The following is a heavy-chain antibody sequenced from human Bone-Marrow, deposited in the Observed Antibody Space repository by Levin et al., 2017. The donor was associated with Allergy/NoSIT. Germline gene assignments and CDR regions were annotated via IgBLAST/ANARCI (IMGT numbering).Heavy chain of an antibody. D-gene: IGHD2-2*01. CDR3: AREHPDIVVVPAASLAHDYYYGMDV. CDR2: ISYDGSNK. J-gene: IGHJ6*02. Sequence: GGSLRLSCAASGFTFSSYAMHWVRQAPGKGLEWVAVISYDGSNKYYADSVKGRFTISRDNSKNTLYLQMNSLRAEDTAVYYCAREHPDIVVVPAASLAHDYYYGMDVWGQGTTVTVSS. V-gene: IGHV3-30-3*01. CDR1: GFTFSSYA.